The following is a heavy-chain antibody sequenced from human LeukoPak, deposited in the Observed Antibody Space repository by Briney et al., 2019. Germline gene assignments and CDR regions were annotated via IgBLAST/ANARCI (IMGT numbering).Heavy chain of an antibody. CDR3: ARDLSPYEPVGWYMDV. CDR1: GYTFTSYG. V-gene: IGHV1-18*01. CDR2: INPYNGNT. J-gene: IGHJ6*03. D-gene: IGHD1-14*01. Sequence: ASVKVSCKASGYTFTSYGISWVRQAPEQGLEWMGWINPYNGNTNYAQKLQGRVTMTTDTSTSTAYMELRSLRSDDTAVYYCARDLSPYEPVGWYMDVWGKGTTVTVSS.